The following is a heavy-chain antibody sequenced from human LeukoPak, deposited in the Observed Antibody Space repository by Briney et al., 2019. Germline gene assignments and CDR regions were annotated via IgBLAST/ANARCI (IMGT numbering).Heavy chain of an antibody. CDR3: ARGDTYYYGSGTHYYYYYMDV. J-gene: IGHJ6*03. D-gene: IGHD3-10*01. Sequence: SETLSLTCTVSGGSISSYYWSWIRQPAGKGLEWIGRIYTSGSTNYNPSLKSRVTMSVDTSKNQFSLKLSSVTAADTAVYYCARGDTYYYGSGTHYYYYYMDVWGKGTTVTISS. CDR2: IYTSGST. CDR1: GGSISSYY. V-gene: IGHV4-4*07.